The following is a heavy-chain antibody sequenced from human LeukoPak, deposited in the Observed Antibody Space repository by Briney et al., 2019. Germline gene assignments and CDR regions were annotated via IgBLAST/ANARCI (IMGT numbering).Heavy chain of an antibody. D-gene: IGHD2-21*02. V-gene: IGHV1-69*05. CDR2: IIPIFGTA. J-gene: IGHJ6*03. CDR3: ASRITGDFRRYYYYYMDV. CDR1: GGTFSSYA. Sequence: SVKVSCKASGGTFSSYAISWVRQAPGQGLEWMGRIIPIFGTANYAQKFQGRVTITTDESTSTAYMELSSLRSEDTAVYHCASRITGDFRRYYYYYMDVWGKGTTVTVSS.